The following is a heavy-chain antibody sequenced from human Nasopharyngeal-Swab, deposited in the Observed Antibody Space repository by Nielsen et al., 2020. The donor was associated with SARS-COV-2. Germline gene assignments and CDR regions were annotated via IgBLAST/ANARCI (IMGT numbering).Heavy chain of an antibody. J-gene: IGHJ4*02. CDR1: GFTVSSNY. D-gene: IGHD3-3*01. Sequence: RGSLRLSCAASGFTVSSNYMSWVRQAPGKGLEWVSVIYSGGSTYYADSVKGRFTISRDNSKNTLYLQMNSLRAEDTAVYYCARTPYDFWTGYYTGSVWSYFDYWGQGTLVTVSS. V-gene: IGHV3-53*01. CDR3: ARTPYDFWTGYYTGSVWSYFDY. CDR2: IYSGGST.